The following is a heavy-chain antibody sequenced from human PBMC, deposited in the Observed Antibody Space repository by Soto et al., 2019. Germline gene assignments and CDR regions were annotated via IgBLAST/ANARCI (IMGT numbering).Heavy chain of an antibody. CDR1: GYIFTRYW. CDR3: ARTSDFWSAYSPSYFDS. Sequence: GESLKISCNASGYIFTRYWIGWVRQMPGKGLEWMGIIYPGDSDTRYSPSFQGQVTISVDKSISTAYLQWSSLKASDTAMYYCARTSDFWSAYSPSYFDSWGQGTMVTVPS. J-gene: IGHJ4*02. D-gene: IGHD3-3*01. CDR2: IYPGDSDT. V-gene: IGHV5-51*01.